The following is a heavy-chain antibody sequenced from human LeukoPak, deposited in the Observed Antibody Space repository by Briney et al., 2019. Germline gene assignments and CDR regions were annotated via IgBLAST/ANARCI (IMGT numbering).Heavy chain of an antibody. Sequence: GGSLRLSCAASGFTFSSYAMNWVRQAPGKGLEWVSSISGSGDSTYYAGSVKGRFTISRDNSKNTLYLQMNSLRAEDTAVYYCARKGQGSNWAAEYFQNWGQGTLVTVSS. CDR1: GFTFSSYA. CDR3: ARKGQGSNWAAEYFQN. CDR2: ISGSGDST. V-gene: IGHV3-23*01. J-gene: IGHJ1*01. D-gene: IGHD6-13*01.